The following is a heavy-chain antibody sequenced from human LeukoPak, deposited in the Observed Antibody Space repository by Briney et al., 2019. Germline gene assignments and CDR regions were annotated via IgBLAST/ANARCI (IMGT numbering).Heavy chain of an antibody. D-gene: IGHD3-22*01. Sequence: SETLSLTCTVSGGSISSYYWSWIRQPAGKGLEWIGCIYTSGSTNYNPSLKSRVTMSVDTSKNQFSLQLSSVTAADTAVYYCARGYYDSSGYPSAEYFQHWGQGTLVTVSS. CDR3: ARGYYDSSGYPSAEYFQH. CDR2: IYTSGST. V-gene: IGHV4-4*07. CDR1: GGSISSYY. J-gene: IGHJ1*01.